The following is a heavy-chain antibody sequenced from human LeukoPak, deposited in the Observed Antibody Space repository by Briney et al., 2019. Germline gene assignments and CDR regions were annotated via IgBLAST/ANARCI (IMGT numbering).Heavy chain of an antibody. CDR1: GGSVRSYY. CDR3: AREVTGTSGSFDY. J-gene: IGHJ4*02. Sequence: PSETLSLTCTVSGGSVRSYYWTWMRQPPGKELEWLGYIYYTVTTNYNPSLKSRLTISVDTSKDHFSLKLSSVTAADTAVYYCAREVTGTSGSFDYWGQGALVTVSS. CDR2: IYYTVTT. D-gene: IGHD6-19*01. V-gene: IGHV4-59*02.